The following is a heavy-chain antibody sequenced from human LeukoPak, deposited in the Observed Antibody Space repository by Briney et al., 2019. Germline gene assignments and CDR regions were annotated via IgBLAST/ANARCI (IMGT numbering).Heavy chain of an antibody. CDR2: IVGSGGST. V-gene: IGHV3-23*01. CDR3: SKWGDYDVLTGYYDSDF. J-gene: IGHJ4*02. Sequence: GGSLRLSCAASGFTFSNYAMSCVRQAPGKGLEWVSAIVGSGGSTYYADSVKGRFSISRDNSKNTLFLQMNSLRVEDTALYYCSKWGDYDVLTGYYDSDFWGQGTLVTVSS. D-gene: IGHD3-9*01. CDR1: GFTFSNYA.